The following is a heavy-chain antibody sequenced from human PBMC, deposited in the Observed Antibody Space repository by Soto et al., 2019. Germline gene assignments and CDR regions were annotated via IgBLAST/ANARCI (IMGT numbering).Heavy chain of an antibody. Sequence: QITLNESGPTLVKPTQTLTLTCTFSGFSLGTYGVGVGWIRQPPGKALEWLALIYWDDDKRYSPSLKSRLTIIKDISKGHVLLTLTNMDPVDTATYYCAHRGGGIVNWYFDLWGRGTPVIVSS. CDR1: GFSLGTYGVG. CDR2: IYWDDDK. J-gene: IGHJ2*01. CDR3: AHRGGGIVNWYFDL. V-gene: IGHV2-5*02. D-gene: IGHD1-26*01.